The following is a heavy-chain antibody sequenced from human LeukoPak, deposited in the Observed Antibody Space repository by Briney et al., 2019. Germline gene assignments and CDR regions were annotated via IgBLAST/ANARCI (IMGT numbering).Heavy chain of an antibody. CDR1: GFTLRNAW. CDR3: TTEGFTYGHHALGI. V-gene: IGHV3-15*01. CDR2: MRSEARGGTP. Sequence: TGGSLRLSCATSGFTLRNAWISWVHQAPGKGLEWVGRMRSEARGGTPDYAALVKGRFIISIDDSRSTLYLQMHSLETEDTALYYCTTEGFTYGHHALGIWGQGTVATVSS. D-gene: IGHD5-18*01. J-gene: IGHJ3*02.